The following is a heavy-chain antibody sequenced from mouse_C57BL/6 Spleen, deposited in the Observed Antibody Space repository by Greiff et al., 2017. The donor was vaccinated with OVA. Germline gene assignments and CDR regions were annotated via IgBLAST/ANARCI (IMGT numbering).Heavy chain of an antibody. J-gene: IGHJ2*01. CDR2: IYPGGGYT. CDR3: ARAGGCYFDY. Sequence: QVQLQQSGAELVRPGTSVKMSCKASGYTFTNYWIGWAKQRPGHGLEWIGDIYPGGGYTNYNEKFKGKATLTADKSSSTAYMQFSSLTSEDSAIYYCARAGGCYFDYWGQGTTLTVSS. CDR1: GYTFTNYW. V-gene: IGHV1-63*01.